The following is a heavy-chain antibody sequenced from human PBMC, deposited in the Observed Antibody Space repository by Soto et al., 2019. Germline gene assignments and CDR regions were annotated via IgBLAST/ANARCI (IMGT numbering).Heavy chain of an antibody. CDR1: GFTFSSYW. CDR3: ARVRAMRTTVTTFTVVPYYYYGMDV. V-gene: IGHV3-7*01. J-gene: IGHJ6*02. CDR2: IKQDGSEK. D-gene: IGHD4-4*01. Sequence: GGSLRLSCAASGFTFSSYWMSWVRQAPGKGLEWVANIKQDGSEKYYVDSVKGRFTISRDNAKNSLYLQMNSLRAEDTAVYYCARVRAMRTTVTTFTVVPYYYYGMDVWGQGTTVTVSS.